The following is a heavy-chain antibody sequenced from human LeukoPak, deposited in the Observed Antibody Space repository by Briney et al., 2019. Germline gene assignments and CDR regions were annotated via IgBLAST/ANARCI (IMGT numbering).Heavy chain of an antibody. D-gene: IGHD3-22*01. V-gene: IGHV3-23*01. CDR3: AKVPRVTMIVVVPWFDP. CDR2: ISGSGGST. J-gene: IGHJ5*02. CDR1: GFTFSSYA. Sequence: GGSLRLSCAASGFTFSSYAMSWVRQAPGKGLEWVSAISGSGGSTYYADSVKGRFTISRDNSKNTLYLQMNSLRAEDTAVYYCAKVPRVTMIVVVPWFDPWGQGTLVTVSS.